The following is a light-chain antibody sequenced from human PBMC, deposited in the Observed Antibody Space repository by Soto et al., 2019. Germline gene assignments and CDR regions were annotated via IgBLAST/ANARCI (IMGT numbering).Light chain of an antibody. Sequence: DIQMTQSPSTLSASVGDRVTITCRASQSISSWLAWYQQKPGKAPNLLIYKASSLESGVPSRFSGSGSGTDFTLTISSLQPDDFATYYCQQYNSLPYTFGQGTKLEIK. CDR2: KAS. J-gene: IGKJ2*01. CDR3: QQYNSLPYT. V-gene: IGKV1-5*03. CDR1: QSISSW.